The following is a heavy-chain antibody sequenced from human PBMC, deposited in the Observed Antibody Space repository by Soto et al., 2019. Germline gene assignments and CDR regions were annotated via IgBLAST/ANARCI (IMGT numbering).Heavy chain of an antibody. D-gene: IGHD2-2*03. CDR3: ATTTGYCTGTTCRYYYMDV. V-gene: IGHV3-23*01. CDR2: VSGSGGST. CDR1: GVTFSSYA. Sequence: GGSLRLSCAVSGVTFSSYAMSWVRQAPGKGLEWVSAVSGSGGSTYNADSVKGRFTISRDNSKNTLYLQMNSLRAEDTAVYYCATTTGYCTGTTCRYYYMDVWGKGTTVTVSS. J-gene: IGHJ6*03.